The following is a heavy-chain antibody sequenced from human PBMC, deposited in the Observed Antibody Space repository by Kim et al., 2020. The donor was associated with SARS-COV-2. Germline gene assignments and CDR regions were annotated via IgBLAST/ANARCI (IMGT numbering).Heavy chain of an antibody. V-gene: IGHV3-48*02. D-gene: IGHD1-26*01. CDR3: ARGGVGATRYYYGMDV. J-gene: IGHJ6*02. CDR2: ISSSSSTI. Sequence: GGSLRLSCAASGFTFSSYSMNWVRQAPGKGLEWVSYISSSSSTIYYADSVKGRFTISRDNAKNSLYLQMNSLRDEDTAVYYCARGGVGATRYYYGMDVWGQGTTVTVSS. CDR1: GFTFSSYS.